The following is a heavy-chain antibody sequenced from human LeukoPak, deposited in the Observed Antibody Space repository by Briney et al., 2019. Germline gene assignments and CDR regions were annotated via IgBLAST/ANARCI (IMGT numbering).Heavy chain of an antibody. CDR3: ARGNLWDYRRYYYYMDV. CDR2: INHRGST. D-gene: IGHD4-11*01. CDR1: GYSISSGYY. J-gene: IGHJ6*03. V-gene: IGHV4-38-2*02. Sequence: SETLSLTCTVSGYSISSGYYWSWIRQPPGKGLEWIGEINHRGSTNYNPSLKSRVTISVDTSKNQFSLRLNSVTAADTAVYYCARGNLWDYRRYYYYMDVWGKGTTVTVSS.